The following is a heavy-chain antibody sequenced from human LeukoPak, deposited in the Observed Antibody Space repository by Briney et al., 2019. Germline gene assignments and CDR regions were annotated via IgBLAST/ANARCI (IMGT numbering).Heavy chain of an antibody. D-gene: IGHD6-13*01. J-gene: IGHJ6*03. Sequence: PGGSLRLSCAASGFTFSTYSMNWVRQAPGKGLEWVSSISSSSSYIYYADSVKGRFTISRDNAKNSLYLQMNSLRAEDTAVYYCARDSSSSWYVYYYYYMDVWGKGTTVTVSS. CDR2: ISSSSSYI. CDR1: GFTFSTYS. CDR3: ARDSSSSWYVYYYYYMDV. V-gene: IGHV3-21*01.